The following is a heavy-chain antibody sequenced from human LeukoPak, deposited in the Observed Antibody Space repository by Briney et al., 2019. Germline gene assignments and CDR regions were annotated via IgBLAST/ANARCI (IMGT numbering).Heavy chain of an antibody. J-gene: IGHJ3*02. D-gene: IGHD4-23*01. CDR2: MNPNSGNT. CDR3: ARDPWVTDAFDI. V-gene: IGHV1-8*03. Sequence: ASVKVSCKASGYTFTSYDINWVRQATGQGLEWMGWMNPNSGNTGYAQKFQGRVTITRNTSISTAYMELNSLRAEDTAVYYCARDPWVTDAFDIWGQGTMVTVSS. CDR1: GYTFTSYD.